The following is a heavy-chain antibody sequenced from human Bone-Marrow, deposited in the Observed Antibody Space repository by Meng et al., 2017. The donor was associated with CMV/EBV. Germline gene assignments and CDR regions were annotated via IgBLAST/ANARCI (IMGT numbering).Heavy chain of an antibody. V-gene: IGHV3-21*01. Sequence: GEHLEPPCAASGSTFSSYAMSWVRQAPGKGLEWVSSISSSSSYIYYADSVKGRFTISRDNAKNSLYLQMNSLRAEDTAVYYCAREGHLCSSSSCYYRMDVWGQRATVTVSS. CDR2: ISSSSSYI. CDR3: AREGHLCSSSSCYYRMDV. D-gene: IGHD2-2*01. J-gene: IGHJ6*02. CDR1: GSTFSSYA.